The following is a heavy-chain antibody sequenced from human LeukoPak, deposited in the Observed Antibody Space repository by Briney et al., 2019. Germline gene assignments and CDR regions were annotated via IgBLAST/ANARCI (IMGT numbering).Heavy chain of an antibody. CDR3: ARLNKSYYYCMDV. V-gene: IGHV4-59*08. Sequence: SETLSLTCTVSGGSISSYYWSWIRQPPGKGLEWIGYIYYSGSTNYNPSLKSRVTISVDTSKNQFSLKLSSVTAADTAVYHCARLNKSYYYCMDVWGQGTTVTVSS. CDR2: IYYSGST. D-gene: IGHD2/OR15-2a*01. J-gene: IGHJ6*02. CDR1: GGSISSYY.